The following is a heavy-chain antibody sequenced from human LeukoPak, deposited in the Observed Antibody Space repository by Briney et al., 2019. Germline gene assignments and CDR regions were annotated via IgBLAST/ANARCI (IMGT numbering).Heavy chain of an antibody. J-gene: IGHJ3*02. CDR3: AKVVVVPAATLKIPEDAFDI. CDR2: ISYDGSNK. V-gene: IGHV3-30*04. D-gene: IGHD2-2*01. Sequence: PGRSLRLSCAASGFTFSSYAMHWVRQAPGKGLEWVAVISYDGSNKYYADSVKGRFTISRDNSKNTLYLQMNSLRAEDTAVYYCAKVVVVPAATLKIPEDAFDIWGQGTMVTVSS. CDR1: GFTFSSYA.